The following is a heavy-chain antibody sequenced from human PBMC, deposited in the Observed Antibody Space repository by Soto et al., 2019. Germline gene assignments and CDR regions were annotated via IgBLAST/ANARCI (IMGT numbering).Heavy chain of an antibody. V-gene: IGHV4-31*03. CDR1: GGSISSGGYY. J-gene: IGHJ3*02. Sequence: SETLSLTCTVSGGSISSGGYYWSWIRQHPGKGLEWIGYIYYSGSTYYNPSLKSRVTISVDTSKNQFSLKLSSVTAADTAVYYCARWLQPLAAFDIWGQGTMVTVS. CDR3: ARWLQPLAAFDI. CDR2: IYYSGST. D-gene: IGHD5-18*01.